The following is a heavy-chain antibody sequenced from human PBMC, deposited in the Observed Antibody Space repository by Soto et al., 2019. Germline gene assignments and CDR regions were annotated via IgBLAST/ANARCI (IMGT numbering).Heavy chain of an antibody. V-gene: IGHV3-30-3*01. CDR3: ARVRAIEIAVRPVDY. J-gene: IGHJ4*02. Sequence: QVQLVESGGGVVQPGRSLRLSCVASGFTFSSYAMHWVRQAPGKGLEWVAVISNDGNSKYYADSVKGRFTISRDNSKNTLYLQMNSLRADDTALYYCARVRAIEIAVRPVDYWGQGTLVTVSS. CDR1: GFTFSSYA. D-gene: IGHD2-2*02. CDR2: ISNDGNSK.